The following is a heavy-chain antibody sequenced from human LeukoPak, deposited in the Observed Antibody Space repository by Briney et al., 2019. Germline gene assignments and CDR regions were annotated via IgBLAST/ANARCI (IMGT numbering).Heavy chain of an antibody. Sequence: GGSLRLSCAASGFTFSSYSMNWVRQAPGKGLEWVSYISNTSIYIYYADSVKGRFTISRDNAKKSLYLQMNSLRAEDTAVYYCARGPGHSYGLDYWGQGTLVTVSS. D-gene: IGHD5-18*01. CDR1: GFTFSSYS. CDR3: ARGPGHSYGLDY. J-gene: IGHJ4*02. V-gene: IGHV3-21*01. CDR2: ISNTSIYI.